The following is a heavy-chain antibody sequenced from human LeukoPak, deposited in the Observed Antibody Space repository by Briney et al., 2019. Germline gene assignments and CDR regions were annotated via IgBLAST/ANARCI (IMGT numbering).Heavy chain of an antibody. D-gene: IGHD2-15*01. Sequence: GGSLRLSCAASGFTFSSYGMHWVRQAPGKGLEWVAVISYDGSNKYYADSVKGRFTISRDNSKNMVYLQMNSLRTEDTAVYYCVKELPIFDYWGQGTLVTVSS. CDR1: GFTFSSYG. CDR3: VKELPIFDY. J-gene: IGHJ4*02. CDR2: ISYDGSNK. V-gene: IGHV3-30*18.